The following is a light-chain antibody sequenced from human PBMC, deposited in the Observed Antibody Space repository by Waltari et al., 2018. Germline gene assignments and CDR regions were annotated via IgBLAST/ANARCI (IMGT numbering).Light chain of an antibody. CDR2: SNN. CDR3: AAWDDSLNGPM. J-gene: IGLJ3*02. V-gene: IGLV1-44*01. Sequence: QAVLTQTPSASGTPGQRVSISCSGSSSNIGSNSVTWFQQLPGTAPKLLIYSNNERPSGVPDRFSGSKSGTSASLAISGLQSGDEADYYCAAWDDSLNGPMFGGGTKLTVL. CDR1: SSNIGSNS.